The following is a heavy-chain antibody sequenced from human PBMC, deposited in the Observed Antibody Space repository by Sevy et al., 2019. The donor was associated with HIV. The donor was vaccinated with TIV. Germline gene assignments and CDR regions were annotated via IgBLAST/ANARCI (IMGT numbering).Heavy chain of an antibody. V-gene: IGHV4-34*01. Sequence: SETLSLTCAVYGGSFSGYYWSWIRQPPGKGLEWIGEINHSGSTNYNPSLKSRVTISVDTSKNQFSPKLGSVTAADTAVYYCAREGPTSWNGYYYGSGSYVPYFDYWGQGTLVTVSS. J-gene: IGHJ4*02. D-gene: IGHD3-10*01. CDR2: INHSGST. CDR1: GGSFSGYY. CDR3: AREGPTSWNGYYYGSGSYVPYFDY.